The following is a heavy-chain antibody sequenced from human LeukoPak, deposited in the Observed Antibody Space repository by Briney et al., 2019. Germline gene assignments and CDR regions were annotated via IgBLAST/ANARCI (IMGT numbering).Heavy chain of an antibody. Sequence: GGSLRLSCAASGFTFSNYAVMWVRQAPGQGLEWVSAITSGGAPRYADCVKGRFTISRDNSKNTLYLQMNSLRAEDTAQYFCVRDPNGDYIGAFESWGRGTVVTVSS. CDR2: ITSGGAP. J-gene: IGHJ3*01. CDR3: VRDPNGDYIGAFES. V-gene: IGHV3-23*01. D-gene: IGHD4-17*01. CDR1: GFTFSNYA.